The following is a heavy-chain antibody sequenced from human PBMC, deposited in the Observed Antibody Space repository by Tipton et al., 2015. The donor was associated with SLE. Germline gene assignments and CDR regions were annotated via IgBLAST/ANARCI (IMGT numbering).Heavy chain of an antibody. CDR3: ARVGMDYYDSGNDAFDI. CDR2: IYHSEST. V-gene: IGHV4-38-2*01. Sequence: TLSLTCAVSGYSISSGYYWGWIRQPPGKGLEWIGSIYHSESTYYNPSLKSRVTISVDTSKNQFSLKLSSVTAADTAVYYCARVGMDYYDSGNDAFDIWGQGTMVTVSS. D-gene: IGHD3-22*01. J-gene: IGHJ3*02. CDR1: GYSISSGYY.